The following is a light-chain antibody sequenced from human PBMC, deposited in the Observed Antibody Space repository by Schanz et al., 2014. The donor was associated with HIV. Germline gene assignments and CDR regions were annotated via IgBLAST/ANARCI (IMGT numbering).Light chain of an antibody. CDR3: SSPTVTTPV. Sequence: QSALTQPASVSGSPGQSITISCTGTKSDIGAYNYVSWYQKHPGSAPTLIIYNVSNRPSGVSSRFSGSKSGNMASLTISGLQVDDEADYYCSSPTVTTPVFGGGTKLTVL. CDR2: NVS. V-gene: IGLV2-14*03. J-gene: IGLJ3*02. CDR1: KSDIGAYNY.